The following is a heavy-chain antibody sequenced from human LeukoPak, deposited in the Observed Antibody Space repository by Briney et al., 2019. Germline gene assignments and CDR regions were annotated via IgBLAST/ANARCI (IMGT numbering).Heavy chain of an antibody. D-gene: IGHD1-26*01. CDR3: ATSPDSGSYPN. Sequence: SEPLSLTCTVSGGSISSYYWSWIRQPPGKGLEWIGYIYYSGSTNYNPSLKSRVTISVDTSKNQFSLKLSSVTAADTAVYYCATSPDSGSYPNWGQGTLVTVSS. CDR1: GGSISSYY. V-gene: IGHV4-59*08. CDR2: IYYSGST. J-gene: IGHJ4*02.